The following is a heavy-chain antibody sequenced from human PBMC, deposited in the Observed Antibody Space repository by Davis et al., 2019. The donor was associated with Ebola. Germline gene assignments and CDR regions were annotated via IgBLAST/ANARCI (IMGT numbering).Heavy chain of an antibody. CDR1: GGSISSYY. CDR3: ARWSCSSTSCYAAAWNSKFDY. J-gene: IGHJ4*02. Sequence: PSETLSLTCTVSGGSISSYYWSWIRQPPGKGLEWIGYIYYSGSTNYNPSLKSRVTISVDTSKNQFSLKVSSVTAADTAVYYCARWSCSSTSCYAAAWNSKFDYWGQGTLVTVSS. CDR2: IYYSGST. D-gene: IGHD2-2*01. V-gene: IGHV4-59*12.